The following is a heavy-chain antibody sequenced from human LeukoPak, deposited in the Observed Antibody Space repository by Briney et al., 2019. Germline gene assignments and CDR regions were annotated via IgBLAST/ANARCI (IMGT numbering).Heavy chain of an antibody. CDR1: GFTFSDYY. D-gene: IGHD2-15*01. J-gene: IGHJ3*02. V-gene: IGHV3-11*01. CDR3: ARAGYCSGGSCYYGAGAFDI. Sequence: PGGSLRLSCAASGFTFSDYYMSWIRQAPGKGLEWVSYIRSSGSIRYYADSVKGRFTISRDNAKNSLYLQMNSLRAEDTAVYYCARAGYCSGGSCYYGAGAFDIWGQGTMVTVSS. CDR2: IRSSGSIR.